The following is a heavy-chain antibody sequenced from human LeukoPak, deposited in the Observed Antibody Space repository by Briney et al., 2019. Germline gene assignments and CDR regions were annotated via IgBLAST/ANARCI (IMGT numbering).Heavy chain of an antibody. Sequence: PGGSLRLSCAASGFTFSSYAMSWVRQAPGKGLEWVSGISVGGGNTYYADSVKGRFTISRDNAKNSLYLQMNSLRAKDTAVYYCARELGLMGGPPDYWGQGTLVTVSS. CDR1: GFTFSSYA. D-gene: IGHD1-26*01. CDR2: ISVGGGNT. J-gene: IGHJ4*02. CDR3: ARELGLMGGPPDY. V-gene: IGHV3-23*01.